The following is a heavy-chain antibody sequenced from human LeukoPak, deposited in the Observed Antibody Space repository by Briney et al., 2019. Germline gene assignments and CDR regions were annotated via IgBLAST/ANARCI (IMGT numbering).Heavy chain of an antibody. V-gene: IGHV3-23*01. CDR3: AKMAINSGWYGVSAFDI. D-gene: IGHD6-19*01. J-gene: IGHJ3*02. CDR2: ISGSGGST. CDR1: GFTFSSYA. Sequence: GGSLRLSCAASGFTFSSYAMSWVRQAPGKGLEWVSAISGSGGSTYYADSVKGRFTISRDNSKNTLYLQMNSLRAEDTAVYYCAKMAINSGWYGVSAFDIWGQGTMVTVSS.